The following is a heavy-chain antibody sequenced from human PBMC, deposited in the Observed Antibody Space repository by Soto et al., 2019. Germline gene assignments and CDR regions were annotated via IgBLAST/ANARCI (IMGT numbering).Heavy chain of an antibody. Sequence: PSETLSLTCTVSGGSISSGGYYWSWIRQHPGKGLAWIGYIYYSGSTYYTPSLKSRVTISVDTSKNRFSLKLSSVTAADTAVYYCARDRKQGFGEPNWFDPWGQGTLVTFSS. V-gene: IGHV4-31*03. CDR3: ARDRKQGFGEPNWFDP. CDR2: IYYSGST. D-gene: IGHD3-10*01. J-gene: IGHJ5*02. CDR1: GGSISSGGYY.